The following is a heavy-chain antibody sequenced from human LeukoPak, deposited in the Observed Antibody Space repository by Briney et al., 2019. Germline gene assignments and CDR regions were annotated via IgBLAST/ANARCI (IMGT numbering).Heavy chain of an antibody. J-gene: IGHJ4*02. CDR1: RFTFSSYS. V-gene: IGHV3-21*01. CDR2: ISSSGNYT. CDR3: ARGRGYSYVPAY. D-gene: IGHD5-18*01. Sequence: GGSLRLSCAASRFTFSSYSMNWVRQAPGRGLEWVSSISSSGNYTYYADSVKGRFTISRDNAKNSLYLQMNSLRAEDTAVYYCARGRGYSYVPAYWGQGTLVTVSS.